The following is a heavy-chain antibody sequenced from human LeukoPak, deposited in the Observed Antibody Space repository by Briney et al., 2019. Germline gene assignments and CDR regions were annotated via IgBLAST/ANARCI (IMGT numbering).Heavy chain of an antibody. CDR3: ARHLPYSSGWDPEDY. CDR1: GCTFTGYY. Sequence: ASVKVSCKASGCTFTGYYMHWVRQAPGQGLEWMGWINPNRGGTNYAQKFQGRVTMTRDTSISTAYMELSRLRSDDTAVYYCARHLPYSSGWDPEDYWGQGTLVTVSS. V-gene: IGHV1-2*02. J-gene: IGHJ4*02. CDR2: INPNRGGT. D-gene: IGHD6-19*01.